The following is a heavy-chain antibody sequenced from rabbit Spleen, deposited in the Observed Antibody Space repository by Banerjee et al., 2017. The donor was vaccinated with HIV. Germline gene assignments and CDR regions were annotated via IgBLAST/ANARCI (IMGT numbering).Heavy chain of an antibody. V-gene: IGHV1S45*01. CDR2: INTATGKP. D-gene: IGHD7-1*01. J-gene: IGHJ4*01. CDR3: ARGAWSTDCMNL. Sequence: QEELEESGGGLVKPEGSLTLTCKASGFSFSDRDVMCWVRQAPGKGLEWIACINTATGKPVYATWAKGRFTISTTSSTTVTLQMTSLTAADTATYFCARGAWSTDCMNLWGPGTLVTVS. CDR1: GFSFSDRDV.